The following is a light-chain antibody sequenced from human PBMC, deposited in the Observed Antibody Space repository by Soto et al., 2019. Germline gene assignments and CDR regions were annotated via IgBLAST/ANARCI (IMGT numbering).Light chain of an antibody. CDR2: KAS. CDR1: QSISFW. CDR3: QQYNNYGVT. J-gene: IGKJ2*01. Sequence: DIQMTQSPSTLSASVGDRVTITCRASQSISFWLAWYQQKPGKAPKLLIHKASTLESGVPSRFSGSGSGTEFTLTISSLQPDDFATYYCQQYNNYGVTFGQGTKLEIK. V-gene: IGKV1-5*03.